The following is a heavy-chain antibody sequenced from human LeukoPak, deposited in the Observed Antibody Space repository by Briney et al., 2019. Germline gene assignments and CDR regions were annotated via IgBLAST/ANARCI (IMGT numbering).Heavy chain of an antibody. J-gene: IGHJ4*02. V-gene: IGHV3-66*01. CDR3: ARGDTAMAHD. Sequence: GGSLRLSCAASGFTVSSNYMSWVRQAPGKGLEWVSVVYSGGSTYYADSVKGSFTISRDNSKNTLYLQMNSLRAEDTAVYYCARGDTAMAHDWGQGTLVTVSS. CDR2: VYSGGST. D-gene: IGHD5-18*01. CDR1: GFTVSSNY.